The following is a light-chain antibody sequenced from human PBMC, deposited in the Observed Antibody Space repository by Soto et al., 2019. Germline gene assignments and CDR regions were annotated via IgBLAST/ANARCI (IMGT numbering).Light chain of an antibody. CDR2: DAS. CDR1: QSVSSY. V-gene: IGKV3-11*01. J-gene: IGKJ4*01. CDR3: QKRSNWPS. Sequence: EIVLTQSPATLSLSPGERATLSCRASQSVSSYLAWYQQKPGQAPRLLIYDASNRATGIPARFSGSGSGTDFTLTISSLEPEDFAVYYCQKRSNWPSFGGGTKAEIK.